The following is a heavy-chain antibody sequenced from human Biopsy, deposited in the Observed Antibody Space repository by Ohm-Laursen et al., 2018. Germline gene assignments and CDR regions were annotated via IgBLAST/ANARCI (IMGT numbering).Heavy chain of an antibody. CDR2: INGGGDGT. CDR3: AKDLKWDVSADYFDF. D-gene: IGHD1-26*01. Sequence: SLRLSCSASGFTLSYYSMTWVRQTPGKGLEWVSSINGGGDGTFYADSVKGRFSISRDNSKNTLYLQMKSLRAEDTALYYCAKDLKWDVSADYFDFWGQGTLVTVSS. V-gene: IGHV3-23*01. J-gene: IGHJ4*02. CDR1: GFTLSYYS.